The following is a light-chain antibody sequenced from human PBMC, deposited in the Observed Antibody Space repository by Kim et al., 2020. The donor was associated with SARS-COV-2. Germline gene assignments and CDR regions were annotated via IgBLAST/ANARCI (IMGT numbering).Light chain of an antibody. J-gene: IGLJ3*02. V-gene: IGLV3-1*01. CDR2: QNT. CDR1: ELGNKY. Sequence: SYELTQPPSVSVSPGQAASITCSGDELGNKYTSWYQQKAGQSPVLVIYQNTNRPSGIPERFSGSNSGNTATLTISGTQSMDEADYYCQTWHSNTGVFGGG. CDR3: QTWHSNTGV.